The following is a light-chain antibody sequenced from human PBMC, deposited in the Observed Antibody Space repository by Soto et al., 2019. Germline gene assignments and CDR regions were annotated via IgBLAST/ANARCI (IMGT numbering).Light chain of an antibody. J-gene: IGKJ4*01. V-gene: IGKV3-11*01. CDR1: QSVRSY. CDR3: QQRSVLPLT. CDR2: DSS. Sequence: EIVLTQFPATRSLSPGDGATLSCRATQSVRSYLAWYRQKRGQAPRLLIYDSSHRETGVPARFSGSGSGADFSLIISSLEPEDFAVYYCQQRSVLPLTFGGGTKVDIK.